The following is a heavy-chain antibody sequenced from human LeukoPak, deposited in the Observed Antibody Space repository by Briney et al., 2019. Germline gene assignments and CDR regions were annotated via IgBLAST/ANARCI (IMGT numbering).Heavy chain of an antibody. D-gene: IGHD3-22*01. CDR2: ISGSGGST. Sequence: GRSLRLSCAASGFTFSSYAMHWVRQAPGKGLEWVSAISGSGGSTYYADSVKGRFTISRDNSKNTLYLQMNSLRAEDTAVYYCAKSEYYDSSGPSGAFDIWGQGTMVTVSS. CDR3: AKSEYYDSSGPSGAFDI. CDR1: GFTFSSYA. J-gene: IGHJ3*02. V-gene: IGHV3-23*01.